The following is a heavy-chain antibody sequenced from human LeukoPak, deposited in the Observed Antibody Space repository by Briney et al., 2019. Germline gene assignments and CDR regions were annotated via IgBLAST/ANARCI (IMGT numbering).Heavy chain of an antibody. V-gene: IGHV3-23*01. J-gene: IGHJ4*02. CDR1: GFTLSTNA. D-gene: IGHD1-26*01. Sequence: GGSLRLSCLTSGFTLSTNAMSWIRQAPGKGLEWISGISGSGASTYYADSVKGRFTISRDDSRNTLYLQMNSLRGDDTAVYYCAKDVGKWESLHFFDYWGQGTLVTVSS. CDR3: AKDVGKWESLHFFDY. CDR2: ISGSGAST.